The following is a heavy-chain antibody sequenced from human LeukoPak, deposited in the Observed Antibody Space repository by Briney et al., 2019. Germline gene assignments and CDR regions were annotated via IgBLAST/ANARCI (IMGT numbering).Heavy chain of an antibody. CDR3: ARDIGLYTSSSPPFDY. J-gene: IGHJ4*02. V-gene: IGHV1-18*01. CDR2: ISTYNGNT. CDR1: GYTFTNYN. Sequence: GASVKVSCKASGYTFTNYNIYWVRQAPGQGLEWMGWISTYNGNTNYAQKVQGRVTMTTDTSTSTVYMELRSLRSDDTAVYYCARDIGLYTSSSPPFDYWGQGILVTVSS. D-gene: IGHD6-6*01.